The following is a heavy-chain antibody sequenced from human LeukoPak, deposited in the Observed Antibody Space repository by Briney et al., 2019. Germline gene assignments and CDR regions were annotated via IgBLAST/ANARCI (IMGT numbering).Heavy chain of an antibody. D-gene: IGHD4-11*01. CDR3: ARERDYSRDAFDI. J-gene: IGHJ3*02. CDR2: IKEDGTQK. CDR1: GFAFPTYW. V-gene: IGHV3-7*01. Sequence: GGSLRLSCAASGFAFPTYWMSWVRQAPGKGLEWVATIKEDGTQKYYVDSVKGRLTISRDNAKNSLYLQMNSLRAEDTGVYYCARERDYSRDAFDIWGQGTMVTVSS.